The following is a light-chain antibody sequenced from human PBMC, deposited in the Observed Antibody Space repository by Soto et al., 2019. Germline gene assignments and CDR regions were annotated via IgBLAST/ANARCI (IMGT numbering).Light chain of an antibody. CDR3: QSYDSNLSVV. CDR1: SSNIGTGYD. V-gene: IGLV1-40*01. CDR2: GNS. Sequence: QSVLTQPPPVSGAPGQRVTISCTGSSSNIGTGYDVHWYQQLPGTAPKLLIYGNSNRPSGVPDRFSGSKSGTSASLAITGLQAEDEADYYCQSYDSNLSVVFGGGTKVTVL. J-gene: IGLJ2*01.